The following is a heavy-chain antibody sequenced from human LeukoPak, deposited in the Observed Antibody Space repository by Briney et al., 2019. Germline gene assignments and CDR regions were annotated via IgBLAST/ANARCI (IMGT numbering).Heavy chain of an antibody. D-gene: IGHD5-24*01. CDR2: IKPDGSEK. J-gene: IGHJ4*02. V-gene: IGHV3-7*05. CDR3: ARGQMAGY. CDR1: GFPFSSYW. Sequence: GGSLRLSCAASGFPFSSYWMSWVRQAPGKGLEWVANIKPDGSEKSYVDSVEGRFTISRDNAKNSLYLQMNSLRAEDTAVYYCARGQMAGYWGQGTLVTVSS.